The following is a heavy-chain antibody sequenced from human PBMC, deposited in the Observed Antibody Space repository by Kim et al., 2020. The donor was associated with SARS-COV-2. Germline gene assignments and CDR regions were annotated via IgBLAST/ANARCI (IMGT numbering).Heavy chain of an antibody. Sequence: SETLSLTCAVYGGSFSGYYWSWIRQPPGKGLEWIGEINHSGSTNYNPSLKSRVTISVDTSKNQFSLKLSSVTAADTAVYYCASYLFWFGELSVYWGQGTLVTVSS. V-gene: IGHV4-34*01. J-gene: IGHJ4*02. CDR1: GGSFSGYY. CDR2: INHSGST. D-gene: IGHD3-10*01. CDR3: ASYLFWFGELSVY.